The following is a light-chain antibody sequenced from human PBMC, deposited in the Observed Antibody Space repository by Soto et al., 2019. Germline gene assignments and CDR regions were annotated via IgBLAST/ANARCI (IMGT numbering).Light chain of an antibody. CDR1: SSDVGAYNY. J-gene: IGLJ1*01. CDR2: DVT. V-gene: IGLV2-14*01. Sequence: QSVLTQPASVSGSPGQSIAISCTGTSSDVGAYNYVSWYQQHPGKAPKLMIYDVTNRPSGVSDRFSGSKSGSTASLTISGLQAEDEADYYCSSYTISSLYVFGTGTKLTVL. CDR3: SSYTISSLYV.